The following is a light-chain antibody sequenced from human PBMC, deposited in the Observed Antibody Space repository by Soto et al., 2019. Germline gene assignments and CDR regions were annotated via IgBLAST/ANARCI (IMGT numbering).Light chain of an antibody. CDR1: QSVLYSSNNKNY. J-gene: IGKJ1*01. Sequence: DIVMTQSPDSLAVSLGERATINCKSSQSVLYSSNNKNYLAWYQQKPGQPPKLLVYWASTRESGVPDRFSGSGSGTDFTLTISSLQAEDVAVYYCQEYYSTPRPFGQ. CDR3: QEYYSTPRP. V-gene: IGKV4-1*01. CDR2: WAS.